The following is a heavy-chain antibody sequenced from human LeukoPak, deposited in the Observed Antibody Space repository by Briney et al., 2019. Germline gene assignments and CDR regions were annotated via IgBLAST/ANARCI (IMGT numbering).Heavy chain of an antibody. D-gene: IGHD2-15*01. CDR3: ARGYSAAYSLPEWFDP. J-gene: IGHJ5*02. CDR1: GYNFTNYW. CDR2: IYPGDSDT. Sequence: GESLKISCKTYGYNFTNYWIAWVRQMPGKGLEYMGIIYPGDSDTRYNPSFQGQFTISANKSLNTAYLQWRTLKASDTAIYYCARGYSAAYSLPEWFDPWGQGTLVTVSS. V-gene: IGHV5-51*06.